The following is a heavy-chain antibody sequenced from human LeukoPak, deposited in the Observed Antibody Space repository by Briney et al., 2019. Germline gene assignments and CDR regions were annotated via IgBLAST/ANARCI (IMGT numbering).Heavy chain of an antibody. D-gene: IGHD4-17*01. CDR1: GVTFSDYY. V-gene: IGHV3-11*05. CDR3: AREVHGDYDI. Sequence: GGSLRLSCAASGVTFSDYYMGWIRQAPGKGLECVSYISSGSRYRDYADSVRGRFTISRDNAKNSLYLQMNSLRAEDTAVYYCAREVHGDYDIWGQGTRVTVSS. J-gene: IGHJ3*02. CDR2: ISSGSRYR.